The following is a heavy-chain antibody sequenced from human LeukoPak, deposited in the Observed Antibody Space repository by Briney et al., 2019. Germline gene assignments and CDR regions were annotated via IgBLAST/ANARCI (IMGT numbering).Heavy chain of an antibody. CDR1: GFTFSRHG. CDR3: ARDRAWNYFDY. D-gene: IGHD3-3*01. J-gene: IGHJ4*02. Sequence: GRSLRLSCAPSGFTFSRHGMHWVRQAPGKGLEWVAIISNDGSRKYYAHSVEGRFTISRDNSKNTLYLQMDSLRAEDTAVYYCARDRAWNYFDYWGQGTLATVSS. CDR2: ISNDGSRK. V-gene: IGHV3-30*03.